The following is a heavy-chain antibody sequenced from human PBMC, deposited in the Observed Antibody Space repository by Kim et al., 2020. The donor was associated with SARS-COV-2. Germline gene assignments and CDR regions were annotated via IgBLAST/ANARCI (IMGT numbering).Heavy chain of an antibody. CDR3: SSVGYDYVWVSYWDDY. Sequence: GGSLRLSCAASGFTFSDYYMSWIRQAPGKGLEWVSDISSSSSYTNYAYSVKGLIIITRNYEKNSLYLLMNSMRAEDTAVYYGSSVGYDYVWVSYWDDY. D-gene: IGHD3-16*01. V-gene: IGHV3-11*03. J-gene: IGHJ4*01. CDR2: ISSSSSYT. CDR1: GFTFSDYY.